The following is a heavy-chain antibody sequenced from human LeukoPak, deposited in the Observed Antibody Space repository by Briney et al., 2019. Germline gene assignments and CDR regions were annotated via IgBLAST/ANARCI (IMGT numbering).Heavy chain of an antibody. V-gene: IGHV3-23*01. J-gene: IGHJ4*02. CDR2: VSGSGGST. CDR3: AKDLDIVATVTGN. D-gene: IGHD5-12*01. Sequence: GGSLRLSCAASGFTFSSYAMSWVRQAPGKGLEWVSGVSGSGGSTYYADSVKGRFTISRDNSKNTLYLQMNSLRAEDTAVYYCAKDLDIVATVTGNWGQGTLVTVSS. CDR1: GFTFSSYA.